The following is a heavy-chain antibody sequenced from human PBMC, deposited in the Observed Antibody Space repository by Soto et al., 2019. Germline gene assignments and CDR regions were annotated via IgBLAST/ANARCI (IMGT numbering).Heavy chain of an antibody. D-gene: IGHD6-6*01. CDR3: TRQHVLDV. CDR2: ISTTSTYI. V-gene: IGHV3-21*01. CDR1: GVRMTISA. J-gene: IGHJ6*01. Sequence: GVCLELACASCGVRMTISAVAVFLQAPGNGLEWVSSISTTSTYIYYADSVKGRFTISRDNANNSLHLQMNSMRAEARAVYYCTRQHVLDVSGQPTMV.